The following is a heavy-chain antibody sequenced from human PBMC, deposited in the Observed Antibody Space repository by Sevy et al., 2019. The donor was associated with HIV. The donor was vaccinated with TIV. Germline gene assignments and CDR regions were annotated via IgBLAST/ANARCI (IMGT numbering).Heavy chain of an antibody. D-gene: IGHD2-2*01. CDR2: FYPGDSVT. CDR3: ARYPIVVVPAAEYYFDY. CDR1: GYTFSNYW. J-gene: IGHJ4*02. V-gene: IGHV5-51*01. Sequence: GESLKISCKGSGYTFSNYWIGWVRQMPGKGLEGMGVFYPGDSVTRYSRSFQGPVTMSADKSTSTAYLQWSSLKTSDTAIYYCARYPIVVVPAAEYYFDYWGQGTLVTVSS.